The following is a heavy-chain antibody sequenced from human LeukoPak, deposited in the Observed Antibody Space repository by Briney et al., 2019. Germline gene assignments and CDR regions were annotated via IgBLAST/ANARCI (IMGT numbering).Heavy chain of an antibody. Sequence: PSETLSHTCTVSGGSISSYYWSWIRQPPGEGLEWIGSIYYSGSTYYNPSLKSRVTISVDTSKNQFSLKLSSVTAADTAVYYCARSYCSSTSCSHYYYYYMDVWGKGTTVTVSS. V-gene: IGHV4-39*01. CDR1: GGSISSYY. CDR2: IYYSGST. J-gene: IGHJ6*03. D-gene: IGHD2-2*01. CDR3: ARSYCSSTSCSHYYYYYMDV.